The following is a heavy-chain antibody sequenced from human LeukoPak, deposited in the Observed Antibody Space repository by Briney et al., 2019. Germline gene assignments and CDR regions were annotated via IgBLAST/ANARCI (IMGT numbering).Heavy chain of an antibody. CDR3: ARDKLEYYYGSS. CDR2: IIPIFGTA. Sequence: ASVKVSCKASGGTFSSYAISWVRQAPGQGLEWMGGIIPIFGTANYAQKFQGRVTITADESTSTAYMELSSLRSEDTAVYYCARDKLEYYYGSSWGQGTLVTVPS. V-gene: IGHV1-69*13. CDR1: GGTFSSYA. J-gene: IGHJ4*02. D-gene: IGHD3-10*01.